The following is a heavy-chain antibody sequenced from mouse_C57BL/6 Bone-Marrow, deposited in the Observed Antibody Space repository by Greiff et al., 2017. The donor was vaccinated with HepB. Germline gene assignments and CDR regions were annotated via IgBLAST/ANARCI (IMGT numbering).Heavy chain of an antibody. CDR1: GFTFSSYA. V-gene: IGHV5-4*01. J-gene: IGHJ4*01. CDR3: ARVDY. Sequence: EVQVVESGGGLVKPGGSLKLSCAASGFTFSSYAMSWVRQTPEKRLEWVATISDGGSYTYYPDNVKGRFTSSRDNAKNNLYLQMSHLKSEDTAMYYCARVDYWGQGTSVTVSS. CDR2: ISDGGSYT.